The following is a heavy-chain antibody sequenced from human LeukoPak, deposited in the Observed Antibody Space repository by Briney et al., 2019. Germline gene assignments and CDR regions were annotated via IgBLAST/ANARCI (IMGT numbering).Heavy chain of an antibody. Sequence: PGGSLRLSCAAPGFTFRSYWMTWVRQYPGKGREWGANIKQDGSETYYADSVKGRFTISRDNAKRSLYLQMNSLRAEDTAVYYCARDGELGSTAAAFDIWGQGTMVTVSS. D-gene: IGHD1-26*01. CDR3: ARDGELGSTAAAFDI. CDR1: GFTFRSYW. V-gene: IGHV3-7*01. J-gene: IGHJ3*02. CDR2: IKQDGSET.